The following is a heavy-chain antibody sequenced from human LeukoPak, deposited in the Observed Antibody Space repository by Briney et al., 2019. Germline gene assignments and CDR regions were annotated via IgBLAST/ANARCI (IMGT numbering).Heavy chain of an antibody. CDR3: ASWDAKVRGFDP. CDR2: IYYSGST. CDR1: GGSISSGDYY. D-gene: IGHD2-8*01. V-gene: IGHV4-30-4*02. J-gene: IGHJ5*02. Sequence: SETLSLTCTVSGGSISSGDYYWSWIRQPPGKGLEWIGYIYYSGSTYYNPSLKSRVTISVDTSKNQFSLKLSSVTAADTAVYYCASWDAKVRGFDPWGQGTLVTVSS.